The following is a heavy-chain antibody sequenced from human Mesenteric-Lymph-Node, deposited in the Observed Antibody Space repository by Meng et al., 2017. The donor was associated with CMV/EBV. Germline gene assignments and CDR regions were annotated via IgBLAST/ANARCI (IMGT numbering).Heavy chain of an antibody. V-gene: IGHV6-1*01. J-gene: IGHJ4*02. CDR2: TNYRCESYN. Sequence: QSFSVTLLTVCYRCSSRNADWNWIRQPPWKGLEWLGRTNYRCESYNDYAVSVKSRISVNLDTSKHQLSLHLNFVTPEDMAVYYCAYFGDLPPLWWGQGTLVTVSS. CDR1: CYRCSSRNAD. CDR3: AYFGDLPPLW. D-gene: IGHD3-16*01.